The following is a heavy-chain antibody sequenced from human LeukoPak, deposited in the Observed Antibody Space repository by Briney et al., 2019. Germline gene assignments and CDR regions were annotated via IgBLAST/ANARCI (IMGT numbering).Heavy chain of an antibody. CDR2: IYYSGST. CDR1: GGSISSYY. CDR3: ARQPYHYDSSGYYPFDY. J-gene: IGHJ4*02. D-gene: IGHD3-22*01. V-gene: IGHV4-59*08. Sequence: SETLSLTCTVSGGSISSYYWSWIRQPPGKGLEWIGYIYYSGSTNYNPSLKSRVTISVDTSKNQFSLKLSSVTAADTAVYYCARQPYHYDSSGYYPFDYWGQGTLVTVSS.